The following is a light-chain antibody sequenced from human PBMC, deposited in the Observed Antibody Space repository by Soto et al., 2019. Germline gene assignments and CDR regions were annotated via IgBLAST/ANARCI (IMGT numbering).Light chain of an antibody. V-gene: IGKV3-20*01. Sequence: EVVLTQSPGTLSLSPGERVVLSCRASQTIASNYLAWYQQRRAQSPRLLIYDASRRATGIPDRFSGRGSGTEFTLTISRLEPEDFAVYFCQQYGASPITFGHGTRLEI. CDR3: QQYGASPIT. J-gene: IGKJ5*01. CDR2: DAS. CDR1: QTIASNY.